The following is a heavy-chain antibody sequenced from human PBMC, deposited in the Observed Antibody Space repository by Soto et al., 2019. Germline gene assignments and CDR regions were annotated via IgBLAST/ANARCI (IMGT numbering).Heavy chain of an antibody. CDR3: ARDRSADRFVQYFQH. CDR2: ISSGSDFI. CDR1: GFIFSSYS. D-gene: IGHD6-19*01. V-gene: IGHV3-21*01. Sequence: GGSLRLSCAAPGFIFSSYSMVWVRQAPGKGLEWVASISSGSDFIFYADSVKGRFTVSRDNAKNSLYLQMNSLRAEDTAVYFCARDRSADRFVQYFQHWGQGTPVT. J-gene: IGHJ1*01.